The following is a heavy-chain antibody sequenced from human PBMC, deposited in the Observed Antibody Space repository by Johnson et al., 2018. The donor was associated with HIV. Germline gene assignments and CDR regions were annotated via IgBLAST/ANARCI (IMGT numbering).Heavy chain of an antibody. V-gene: IGHV3-7*01. Sequence: MMLVESGGGLVQPGGSLRLSCAASGFTFSIYWMSWVRQAPGKGLEWVANIKQDGSEKYYVDSVKGRFTISRDNSKNTLYRQMNSLRAEATAVYYCARDNPSRMAAAFDIWGQGTMVTVSS. J-gene: IGHJ3*02. CDR2: IKQDGSEK. CDR3: ARDNPSRMAAAFDI. D-gene: IGHD1-14*01. CDR1: GFTFSIYW.